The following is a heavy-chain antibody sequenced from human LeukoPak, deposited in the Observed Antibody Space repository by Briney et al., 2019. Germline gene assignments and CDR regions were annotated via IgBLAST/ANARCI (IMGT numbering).Heavy chain of an antibody. CDR2: IKQDGSEK. Sequence: PGGSLRLSCAASGFTFSSYWMSWVRQAPGKGLEWVANIKQDGSEKYYVDSVKGRFTISRDNAKNSLYLQMNSLRAEDTAVYYCARGRRELKYGPDYWGQGTLVTVSS. V-gene: IGHV3-7*03. CDR3: ARGRRELKYGPDY. J-gene: IGHJ4*02. D-gene: IGHD3-10*01. CDR1: GFTFSSYW.